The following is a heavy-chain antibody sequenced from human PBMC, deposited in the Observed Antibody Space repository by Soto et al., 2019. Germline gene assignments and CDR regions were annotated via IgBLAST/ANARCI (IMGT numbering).Heavy chain of an antibody. D-gene: IGHD6-13*01. J-gene: IGHJ4*02. CDR3: ARDRVYSSSWVDY. CDR1: GFSFSDHY. Sequence: SGGSLRLSCAASGFSFSDHYMDWVRQAPGKGLEWVAVISYDGSNKYYADSVKGRFTISRDNSKNTLYLQMNSLRAEDTAVYYCARDRVYSSSWVDYWGQGTLVTVSS. CDR2: ISYDGSNK. V-gene: IGHV3-30*03.